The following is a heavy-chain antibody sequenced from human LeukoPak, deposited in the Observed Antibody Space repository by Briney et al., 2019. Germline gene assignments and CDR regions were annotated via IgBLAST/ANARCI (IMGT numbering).Heavy chain of an antibody. CDR1: GGTFSSYA. D-gene: IGHD3-10*01. V-gene: IGHV1-69*05. CDR2: IIPIFGTA. CDR3: ARAGRITMVRGTFGGPRAFDP. Sequence: SVKVSCKASGGTFSSYAISWVRQAPGQGLEWMGGIIPIFGTANYAQKFQGRVTITTDESTSTAYMELSSLRSEDTAVYYCARAGRITMVRGTFGGPRAFDPWGQGTLVTVSS. J-gene: IGHJ5*02.